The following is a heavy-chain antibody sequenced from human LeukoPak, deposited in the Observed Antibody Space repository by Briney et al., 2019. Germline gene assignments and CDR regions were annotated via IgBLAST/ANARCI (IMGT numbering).Heavy chain of an antibody. J-gene: IGHJ6*02. CDR1: GGSISSGDYY. CDR2: IYYSGST. D-gene: IGHD4-23*01. V-gene: IGHV4-30-4*01. Sequence: SQTLSLTCTVSGGSISSGDYYWSWIRQPPGKGLEWIGYIYYSGSTYYNPSLKSRVTISVDTSKNQFSLKLSSVTAAVTAVYYCARAGGNSEVNYYYYGMDVWGQGTTVTVSS. CDR3: ARAGGNSEVNYYYYGMDV.